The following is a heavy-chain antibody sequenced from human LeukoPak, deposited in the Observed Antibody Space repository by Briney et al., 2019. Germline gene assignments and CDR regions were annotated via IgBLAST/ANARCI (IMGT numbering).Heavy chain of an antibody. J-gene: IGHJ5*02. Sequence: ASVTVSCKASRYNFIDYYIHWVRQAPGQGLEWMGFINPASDGTHYAERLEGRVTLTGDTSINTVYMDLSSLTSDDTAVYYCARDPARPPGPSFDWLDPWGQGTLVTVSS. D-gene: IGHD1-14*01. CDR2: INPASDGT. V-gene: IGHV1-2*02. CDR3: ARDPARPPGPSFDWLDP. CDR1: RYNFIDYY.